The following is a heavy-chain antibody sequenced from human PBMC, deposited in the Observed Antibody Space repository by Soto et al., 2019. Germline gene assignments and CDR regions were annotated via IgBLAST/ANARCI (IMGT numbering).Heavy chain of an antibody. Sequence: QVQLQESGPGLVKPSETLSLTCTVSGGSISSYYWNWIRQPPGKGLEWIGYINNSGSTNYNPSLKGRVTKSLDTSKNQFSRHLSSVTAADTAVYFCACIAVAGPESPSDYWGQGTLVIVSS. CDR1: GGSISSYY. CDR3: ACIAVAGPESPSDY. V-gene: IGHV4-59*08. J-gene: IGHJ4*02. CDR2: INNSGST. D-gene: IGHD6-19*01.